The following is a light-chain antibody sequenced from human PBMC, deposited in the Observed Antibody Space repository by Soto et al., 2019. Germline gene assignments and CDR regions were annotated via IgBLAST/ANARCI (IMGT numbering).Light chain of an antibody. CDR3: QSYDNSLSEV. CDR1: SSNVGAGYD. Sequence: QPVLTQPPSVSGAPGQTVTISCTGSSSNVGAGYDVHWYQQLPGTAPKLLIYGNNNRPSWVPDRFSGSRSGTSASLAITGLQAEDEADYYCQSYDNSLSEVFGGGTKLTVL. CDR2: GNN. V-gene: IGLV1-40*01. J-gene: IGLJ3*02.